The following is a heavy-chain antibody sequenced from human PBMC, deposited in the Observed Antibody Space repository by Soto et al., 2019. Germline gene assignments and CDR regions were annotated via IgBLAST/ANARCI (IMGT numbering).Heavy chain of an antibody. D-gene: IGHD2-2*01. Sequence: SETLSLTCTVSGGSISSGGYYWSWIRQHPGKGLEWIGYIYYSGSTYYNPSLKSRVTISVDTSKDQFSLKLSSVTAADTAVYYCARALSSSNYYYYMDVWGKGTTVTVSS. CDR1: GGSISSGGYY. J-gene: IGHJ6*03. V-gene: IGHV4-31*03. CDR3: ARALSSSNYYYYMDV. CDR2: IYYSGST.